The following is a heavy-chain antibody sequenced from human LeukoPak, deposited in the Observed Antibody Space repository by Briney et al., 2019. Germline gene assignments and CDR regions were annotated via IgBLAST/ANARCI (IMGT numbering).Heavy chain of an antibody. CDR1: GFTFSSYA. D-gene: IGHD6-19*01. CDR2: IWYDGSNK. V-gene: IGHV3-33*08. J-gene: IGHJ4*02. CDR3: ARGGLAGIAVGTDY. Sequence: GGSLRLSCAASGFTFSSYAMSWVRQAPGKGLEWVAVIWYDGSNKYYADSVKGRFTISRDNSKNTLYLQMNSLRAEDTAVYYCARGGLAGIAVGTDYWGQGTLVTVSS.